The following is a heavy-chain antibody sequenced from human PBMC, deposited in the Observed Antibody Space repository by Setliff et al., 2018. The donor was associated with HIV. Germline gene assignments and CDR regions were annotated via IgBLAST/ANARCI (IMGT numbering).Heavy chain of an antibody. D-gene: IGHD1-26*01. J-gene: IGHJ4*02. Sequence: ASVKVSCKASGYTFTSYYMHWVRQAPGQGLEWMGIINPSGGSTGYAQKFQGRVTMTRNTSISTAYMELSSLRADDTGVYYCAREWELRLVDYWGQGTLVTVSS. CDR3: AREWELRLVDY. CDR2: INPSGGST. CDR1: GYTFTSYY. V-gene: IGHV1-46*01.